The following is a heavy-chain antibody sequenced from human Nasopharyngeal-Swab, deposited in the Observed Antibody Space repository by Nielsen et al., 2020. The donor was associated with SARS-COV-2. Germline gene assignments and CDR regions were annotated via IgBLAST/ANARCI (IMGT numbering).Heavy chain of an antibody. CDR1: GFPLYDYA. CDR3: AKDHRGYSKYMDV. V-gene: IGHV3-9*01. J-gene: IGHJ6*03. Sequence: FLRPSCAALGFPLYDYAMQWVRQAPGKGLEWVSGIGWNSDSIAYADSVKGRFTISRDNAKNSLYLQMNSLRAEDTALYYCAKDHRGYSKYMDVWGKGTTVTVSS. CDR2: IGWNSDSI. D-gene: IGHD4-11*01.